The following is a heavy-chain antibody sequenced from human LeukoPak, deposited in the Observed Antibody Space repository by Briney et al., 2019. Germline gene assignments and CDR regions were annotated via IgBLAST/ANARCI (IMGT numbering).Heavy chain of an antibody. D-gene: IGHD1-26*01. CDR2: ISGCGGST. CDR1: GFTFSSYA. Sequence: GGSLRLSCAASGFTFSSYAMSWVRQAPGKGLEWVSAISGCGGSTYYADSVKGRFTISRDNAKNSLYLQMNSLRAEDTAVYYCAGDSGSYSADYWGQGTLVTVSS. CDR3: AGDSGSYSADY. J-gene: IGHJ4*02. V-gene: IGHV3-23*01.